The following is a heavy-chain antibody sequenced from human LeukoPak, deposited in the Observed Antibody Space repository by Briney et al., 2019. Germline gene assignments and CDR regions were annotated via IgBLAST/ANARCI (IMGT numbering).Heavy chain of an antibody. D-gene: IGHD1-1*01. CDR3: TRGVALSDHGIIDS. J-gene: IGHJ4*02. CDR2: IYHNGIT. Sequence: SETLSLTCAVSGYSVSSGFFWGWIRQPPGKGLEWIATIYHNGITHYNPSLKSRVTISVDTSKNQFSLKMSSVTAADTAVYYCTRGVALSDHGIIDSWGQGTMATVSS. V-gene: IGHV4-38-2*01. CDR1: GYSVSSGFF.